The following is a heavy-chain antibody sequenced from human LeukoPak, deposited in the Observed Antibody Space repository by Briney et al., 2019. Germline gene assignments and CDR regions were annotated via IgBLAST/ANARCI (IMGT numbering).Heavy chain of an antibody. CDR1: GFTFRNYR. V-gene: IGHV3-74*01. J-gene: IGHJ4*02. CDR3: ARRIYFDY. Sequence: PGGSLRLSCAASGFTFRNYRMHSVRQAPGKGLVWVSRINSDGSSTAYADSVKGRFTISRDNAKNTLYLQMNSLRAEDTAVYYCARRIYFDYWGQGTLVTVSS. D-gene: IGHD2-15*01. CDR2: INSDGSST.